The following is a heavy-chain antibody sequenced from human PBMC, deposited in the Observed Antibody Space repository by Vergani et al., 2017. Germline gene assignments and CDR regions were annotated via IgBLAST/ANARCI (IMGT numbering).Heavy chain of an antibody. CDR3: VKDIAAPGNYWYFDL. CDR2: INWNSDSI. CDR1: GFTFDDYA. Sequence: EVQLVESGGGLVQPGRSLSLSCAASGFTFDDYAMHWVRQAPGKGLEWVSGINWNSDSIAYADSVKGRFTISRDNAKNSLYLQMNSLRAEDTALYYCVKDIAAPGNYWYFDLWGRGTLVTVSS. V-gene: IGHV3-9*01. J-gene: IGHJ2*01. D-gene: IGHD6-13*01.